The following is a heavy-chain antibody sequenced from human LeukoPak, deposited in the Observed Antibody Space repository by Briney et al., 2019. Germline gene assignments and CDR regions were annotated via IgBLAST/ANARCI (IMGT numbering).Heavy chain of an antibody. D-gene: IGHD3-9*01. J-gene: IGHJ3*02. Sequence: GGSLRLSCAASGFTFSNYSMNWVRQAPGKGLVWVSRINSDGSSTSYADSVKGRFTISRDNAKNTLYLQMNSLRAEDTAVYYCARGLRYFDWLFPPDAFDIWGQGTMVTVSS. CDR2: INSDGSST. CDR1: GFTFSNYS. CDR3: ARGLRYFDWLFPPDAFDI. V-gene: IGHV3-74*01.